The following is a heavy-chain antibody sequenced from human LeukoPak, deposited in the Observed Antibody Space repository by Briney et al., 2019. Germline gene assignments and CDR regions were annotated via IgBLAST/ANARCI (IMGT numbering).Heavy chain of an antibody. J-gene: IGHJ4*02. CDR2: ISSSGSTI. D-gene: IGHD2-21*01. CDR3: ARVLFRAFDY. CDR1: GFTFSSYS. V-gene: IGHV3-48*04. Sequence: PGGSLRLSCAASGFTFSSYSMNWVRQAPGKGLEWVSYISSSGSTIYYADSVKGRFTISRDNAKNSLYLQMNSLRAEDTAVYYCARVLFRAFDYWGQGTLVTVSS.